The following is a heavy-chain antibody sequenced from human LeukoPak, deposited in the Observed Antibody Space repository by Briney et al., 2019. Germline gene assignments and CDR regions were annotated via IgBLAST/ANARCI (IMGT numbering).Heavy chain of an antibody. CDR1: GGSISSYY. Sequence: SETLSLTCTVSGGSISSYYWSWIRQPPGKGLEWIGYIYYSGSTNYNPSLKSRVTISVDKSKNQFSLKLSSVTAADTAVYYCCSGWTGVFDYWGQGTLVTVSS. D-gene: IGHD6-19*01. CDR2: IYYSGST. J-gene: IGHJ4*02. CDR3: CSGWTGVFDY. V-gene: IGHV4-59*12.